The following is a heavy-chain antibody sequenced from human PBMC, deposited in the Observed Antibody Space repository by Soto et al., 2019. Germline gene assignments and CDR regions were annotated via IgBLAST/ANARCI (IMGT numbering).Heavy chain of an antibody. V-gene: IGHV4-59*08. J-gene: IGHJ6*03. D-gene: IGHD3-16*01. CDR2: IFYNGNT. CDR1: GVSLNSYY. Sequence: AETLSLTCTVSGVSLNSYYLTWIRQPPGKGLEWIGYIFYNGNTTYIPSLKSRVSMSVDTAKNRFSLLMTSVTAADTAVYYCARFGYFSLDVWGRGTTVTVSS. CDR3: ARFGYFSLDV.